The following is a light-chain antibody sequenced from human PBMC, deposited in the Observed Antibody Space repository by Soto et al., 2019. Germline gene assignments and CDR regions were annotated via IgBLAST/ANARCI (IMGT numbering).Light chain of an antibody. CDR1: QSISSY. J-gene: IGKJ2*01. CDR3: QQFDSSLYT. Sequence: TQSPSSLSASVGDRVTITCRASQSISSYLNWYQQKPGQAPRLLIYGASSRATGIPDRFSGSGSGTDFTLTISRLEPEDFAVYYCQQFDSSLYTFGQGTKLEIK. CDR2: GAS. V-gene: IGKV3-20*01.